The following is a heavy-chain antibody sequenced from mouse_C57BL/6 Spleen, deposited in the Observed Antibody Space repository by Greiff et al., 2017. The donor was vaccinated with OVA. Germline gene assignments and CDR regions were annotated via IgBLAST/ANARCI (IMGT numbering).Heavy chain of an antibody. Sequence: EVKLVESGGGLVQPGGSMKLSCVASGFTFSNYWMNWVRQSPEKGLEWVAQIRLKSDNYATHYAESVKGRFTISRDDSKSSVYLQMNNLRAEDTGSYYCTLYSNYASWFAYWGQGTLVTVSA. CDR1: GFTFSNYW. D-gene: IGHD2-5*01. CDR2: IRLKSDNYAT. CDR3: TLYSNYASWFAY. V-gene: IGHV6-3*01. J-gene: IGHJ3*01.